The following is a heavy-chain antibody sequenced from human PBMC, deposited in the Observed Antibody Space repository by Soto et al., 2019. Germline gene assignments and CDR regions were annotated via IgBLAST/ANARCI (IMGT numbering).Heavy chain of an antibody. J-gene: IGHJ6*02. CDR1: GFTFSSYD. V-gene: IGHV3-13*01. D-gene: IGHD3-9*01. Sequence: GGSLRLSCAASGFTFSSYDMHWVRQATGKGLEWVSAIGTAGDTYYLGSVKGRFTISRENAKNSLYLQMNSLRDEDTAVYYCAREYFDWLSYYYYGMDVWGQGTTVTVSS. CDR3: AREYFDWLSYYYYGMDV. CDR2: IGTAGDT.